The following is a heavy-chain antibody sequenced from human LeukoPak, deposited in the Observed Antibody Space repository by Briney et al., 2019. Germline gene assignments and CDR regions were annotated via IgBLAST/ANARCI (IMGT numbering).Heavy chain of an antibody. CDR1: GFTFSSYG. Sequence: GGSLRLSCAASGFTFSSYGMHWVRQAPGKGLEWVAVIWYDGSNKYYADSVKGRFTISRDNSKDTLYLQMNSLRAGDTAVYYCARGQLGLHYFDYWGQGTLVTVSS. V-gene: IGHV3-33*01. D-gene: IGHD6-13*01. J-gene: IGHJ4*02. CDR2: IWYDGSNK. CDR3: ARGQLGLHYFDY.